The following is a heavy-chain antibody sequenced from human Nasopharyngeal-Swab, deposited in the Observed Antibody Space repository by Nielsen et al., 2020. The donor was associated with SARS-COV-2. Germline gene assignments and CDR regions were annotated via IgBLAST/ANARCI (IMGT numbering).Heavy chain of an antibody. J-gene: IGHJ4*02. V-gene: IGHV5-10-1*01. CDR2: IDPSDSYT. Sequence: VRQAPGKGLEWMGRIDPSDSYTNYSPSFQGHVTISADKSISTAYLQWSSLKASDTAMCYCARRFHSSSWYTDYDYWGQGTLVTVSS. CDR3: ARRFHSSSWYTDYDY. D-gene: IGHD6-13*01.